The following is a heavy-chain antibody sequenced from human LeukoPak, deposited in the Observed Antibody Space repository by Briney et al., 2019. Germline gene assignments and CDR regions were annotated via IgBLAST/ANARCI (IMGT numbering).Heavy chain of an antibody. V-gene: IGHV4-59*01. CDR2: IYYSGST. CDR1: GGSISSYY. D-gene: IGHD3-22*01. Sequence: SETLSLTCTVSGGSISSYYWSCIRQPPGKGLEWIGYIYYSGSTNYNPSLKRRVTISVDTSKNQFSLKLSSVTAADTAVYYCARSTYFYDSSGFFSFDLWGRGTLVTVSS. J-gene: IGHJ2*01. CDR3: ARSTYFYDSSGFFSFDL.